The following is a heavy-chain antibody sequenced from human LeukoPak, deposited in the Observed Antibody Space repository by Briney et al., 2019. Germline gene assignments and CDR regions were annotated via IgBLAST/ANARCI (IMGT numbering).Heavy chain of an antibody. J-gene: IGHJ4*02. CDR3: ARRAALDI. CDR2: IKNDGTAK. V-gene: IGHV3-7*01. D-gene: IGHD6-25*01. CDR1: GFNFGDYW. Sequence: PGGSLRLSCVASGFNFGDYWMNWVRQGPGKGLEYVANIKNDGTAKYYVDSVRGRFTVSRDNAMNSLYLQMNNLRIEDTAIYYCARRAALDIWGRGTLVTVSS.